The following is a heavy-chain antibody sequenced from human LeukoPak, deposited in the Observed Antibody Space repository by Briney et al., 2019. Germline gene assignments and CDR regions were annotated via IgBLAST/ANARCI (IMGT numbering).Heavy chain of an antibody. V-gene: IGHV3-21*01. Sequence: GGSLRLSCAASGFTFSSYSMNWVRQAPGKGLEWVSSISSSSSYIYYADSVKGRFTISRDNAKNSLYLQMNSLRAEDTAVYYCARVDYDFWSGPTYYYGMDVWGQGTTVTVSS. CDR1: GFTFSSYS. D-gene: IGHD3-3*01. CDR3: ARVDYDFWSGPTYYYGMDV. CDR2: ISSSSSYI. J-gene: IGHJ6*02.